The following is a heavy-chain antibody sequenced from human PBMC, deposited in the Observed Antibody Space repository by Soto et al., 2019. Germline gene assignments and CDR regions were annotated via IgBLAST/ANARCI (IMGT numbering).Heavy chain of an antibody. CDR2: IYYSGST. CDR1: GGSISSGDYY. V-gene: IGHV4-30-4*01. Sequence: QVQLQESGPGLVKPSQTLSLTCTVSGGSISSGDYYWSWIRQPPGKGLEWIGYIYYSGSTYYIPSLKRRVTISVDTSNNQFSLKLSSVTAADTAVYYCARVGGFGATTIDYWGQGTLVTVSS. J-gene: IGHJ4*02. D-gene: IGHD3-10*01. CDR3: ARVGGFGATTIDY.